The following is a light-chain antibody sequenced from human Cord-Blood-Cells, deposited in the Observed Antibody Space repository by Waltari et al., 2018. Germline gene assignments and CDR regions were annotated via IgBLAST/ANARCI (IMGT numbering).Light chain of an antibody. CDR1: QSVSSY. V-gene: IGKV3-11*01. J-gene: IGKJ4*01. CDR2: DAS. Sequence: EIVLTQTPLTLSLSPGERATLSCRASQSVSSYLAWYQQKPGQAPRLLIYDASNRATGIPARFSGSGSGTDFTLTISSLEPEDFAVYYCQQRSNWPPLTFGGGAKVEIK. CDR3: QQRSNWPPLT.